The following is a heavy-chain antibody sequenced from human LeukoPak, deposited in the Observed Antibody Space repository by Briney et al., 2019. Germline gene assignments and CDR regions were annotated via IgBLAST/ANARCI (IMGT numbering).Heavy chain of an antibody. CDR2: INQGGSVK. CDR3: ARVGYSGWNLEY. Sequence: PGGSLRLSCAASGFTFRSYWMSWVRQAPGTGMEWVANINQGGSVKYYADSVKGRFTSSRDDAKNSQYVQMNSLRDEDTAVYYCARVGYSGWNLEYWGQGTLVTVSS. CDR1: GFTFRSYW. D-gene: IGHD5-12*01. V-gene: IGHV3-7*01. J-gene: IGHJ4*02.